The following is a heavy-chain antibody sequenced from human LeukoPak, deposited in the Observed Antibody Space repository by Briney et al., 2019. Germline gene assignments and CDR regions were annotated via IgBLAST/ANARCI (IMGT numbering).Heavy chain of an antibody. V-gene: IGHV4-38-2*02. CDR3: ASGSPGYYYGMDV. Sequence: SETLSLTCTVSGGSISSYYWGWIRQPPGKGLEWIGSIYHSGSTYYNPSLKSRVTISVDTSKNQFSLKLNSVTAADTAVYYCASGSPGYYYGMDVWGQGTTVTVSS. J-gene: IGHJ6*02. CDR2: IYHSGST. D-gene: IGHD1-26*01. CDR1: GGSISSYY.